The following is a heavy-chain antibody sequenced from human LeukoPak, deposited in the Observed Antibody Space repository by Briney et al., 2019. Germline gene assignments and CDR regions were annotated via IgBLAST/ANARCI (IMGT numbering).Heavy chain of an antibody. CDR2: ISAYNGNT. D-gene: IGHD3-3*01. V-gene: IGHV1-18*01. CDR1: GGTFSSYA. Sequence: ASVKVSCKASGGTFSSYAISWVRQAPGQGLEWMGGISAYNGNTNYAQKLQGRVTMTTDTSTSTAYMELRSLRSDDTAVYYCARERDFWSGYGSDYWGQGTLVTVSS. CDR3: ARERDFWSGYGSDY. J-gene: IGHJ4*02.